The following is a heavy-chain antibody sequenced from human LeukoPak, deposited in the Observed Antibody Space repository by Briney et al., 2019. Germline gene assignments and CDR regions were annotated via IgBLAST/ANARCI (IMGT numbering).Heavy chain of an antibody. CDR2: IRYDGTNK. Sequence: PGGSLRLSCAASGFSFNNYAMYWVRQAPGKGLEWVAFIRYDGTNKYYTDSVKGRFTISRDNSKNTLYLQMNSLRAEDTAVYYCAKNENYYDSSGTAFDIWGQGTMVSVSS. D-gene: IGHD3-22*01. J-gene: IGHJ3*02. CDR1: GFSFNNYA. CDR3: AKNENYYDSSGTAFDI. V-gene: IGHV3-30*02.